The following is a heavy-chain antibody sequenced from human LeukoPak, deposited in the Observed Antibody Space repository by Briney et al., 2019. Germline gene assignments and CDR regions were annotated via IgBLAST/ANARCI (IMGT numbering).Heavy chain of an antibody. V-gene: IGHV4-34*01. J-gene: IGHJ4*02. CDR2: INHSGST. D-gene: IGHD5-24*01. CDR3: ARSRLHPIIFDY. CDR1: GGSFSGYY. Sequence: PSETLSLTCAVYGGSFSGYYWSWIRQPPGKGLEWIGEINHSGSTNYNPSLKSRVTISVDTSKSQFSLKLSSVTAADTAVYYCARSRLHPIIFDYWGQGTLVTVSS.